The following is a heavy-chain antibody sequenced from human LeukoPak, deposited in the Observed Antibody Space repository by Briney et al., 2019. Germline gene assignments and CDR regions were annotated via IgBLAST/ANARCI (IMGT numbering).Heavy chain of an antibody. J-gene: IGHJ5*02. CDR2: ISYDGSNK. CDR3: AKDGWIEYSSSSWFDP. V-gene: IGHV3-30-3*01. CDR1: GFTFSSYA. Sequence: GSLRLSCAASGFTFSSYAVHWVRQAPGKGLEWVAVISYDGSNKYYADSVKGRFTISRGNSKNTLYLQMNSLRAEDTAVYYCAKDGWIEYSSSSWFDPWGQGTLVTVSS. D-gene: IGHD6-6*01.